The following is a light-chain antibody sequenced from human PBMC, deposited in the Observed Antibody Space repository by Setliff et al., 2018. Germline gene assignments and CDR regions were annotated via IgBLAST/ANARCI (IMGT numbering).Light chain of an antibody. CDR1: SSDVGGYNY. J-gene: IGLJ1*01. CDR2: DVT. Sequence: QSVLTQPASVSGSPGQWITISCSGTSSDVGGYNYVSWYQQHPGKAPKLMIYDVTNRPSGISNRFSGSKSGNTASLTISGLQAEDDADYYCSSYTTSGTYVCGTGTKVTVL. CDR3: SSYTTSGTYV. V-gene: IGLV2-14*03.